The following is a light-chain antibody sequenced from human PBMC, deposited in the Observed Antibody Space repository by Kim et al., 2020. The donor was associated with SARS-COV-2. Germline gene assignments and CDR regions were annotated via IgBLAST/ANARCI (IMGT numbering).Light chain of an antibody. J-gene: IGKJ1*01. V-gene: IGKV1-5*01. CDR3: QQYVSYWS. CDR1: QSITSW. CDR2: DAS. Sequence: GDRVTITCRASQSITSWLAWYQQKPGKAPKLLIYDASSLEGGVPSRFSGSGSGTEFTLTIHSLQPDDFATYYCQQYVSYWSFGQGTKV.